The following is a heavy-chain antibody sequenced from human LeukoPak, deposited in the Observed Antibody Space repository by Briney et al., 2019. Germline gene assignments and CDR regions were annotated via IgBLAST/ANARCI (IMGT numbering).Heavy chain of an antibody. V-gene: IGHV3-21*01. Sequence: GGSLRLSCAASGFTFSSYAMSWVRQAPGKGLEWVSSISSSSSYIYYADSVKGRFTISRDNAKNSLYLQMNSLRAEDTAVYYCARGGPGYSSSWLDYWGQGTLVTVSS. CDR1: GFTFSSYA. CDR2: ISSSSSYI. J-gene: IGHJ4*02. CDR3: ARGGPGYSSSWLDY. D-gene: IGHD6-13*01.